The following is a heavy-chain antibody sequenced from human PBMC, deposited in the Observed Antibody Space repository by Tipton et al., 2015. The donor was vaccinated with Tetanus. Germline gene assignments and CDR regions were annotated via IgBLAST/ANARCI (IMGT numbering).Heavy chain of an antibody. V-gene: IGHV3-11*04. D-gene: IGHD2-15*01. CDR3: GRGRGRGVFDL. Sequence: QLVQSGGGFVKPGGSLSLPCAASAPSFSDYFMGWVRQAPGAGLEWISYISDTASTIHYADSVRGRFTISGDNAKDSLFLEMTSLRAEDSAVYYCGRGRGRGVFDLWGRGTMVTVSS. CDR1: APSFSDYF. J-gene: IGHJ3*01. CDR2: ISDTASTI.